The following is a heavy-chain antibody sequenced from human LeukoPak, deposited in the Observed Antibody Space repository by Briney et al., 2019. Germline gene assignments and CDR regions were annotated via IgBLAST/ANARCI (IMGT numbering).Heavy chain of an antibody. J-gene: IGHJ4*02. V-gene: IGHV3-20*01. CDR3: ARGGGSSPFDY. CDR1: GFTFDDYG. Sequence: GGSLRLSCAASGFTFDDYGMSWVRQAPGKGLEWVSGINWNGGSTGYADSVKGRFTISRDNAKNSLYLQMNSLRAEDTALYHCARGGGSSPFDYWGQGTLVTVSS. CDR2: INWNGGST. D-gene: IGHD2-15*01.